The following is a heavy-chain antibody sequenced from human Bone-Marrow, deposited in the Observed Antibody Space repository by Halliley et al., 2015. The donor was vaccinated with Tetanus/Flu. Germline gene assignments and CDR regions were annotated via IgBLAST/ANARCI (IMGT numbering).Heavy chain of an antibody. CDR1: GFTFSNYD. Sequence: SLRLSCVASGFTFSNYDMNWLRQAPGKGPEWVSSISSRGDITYYADSVEGRFTISRDNAKNSLSLQMNSLRAEDTAVYYCARDENSGYEDWGQGTLVTVSS. V-gene: IGHV3-48*03. CDR2: ISSRGDIT. CDR3: ARDENSGYED. D-gene: IGHD5-12*01. J-gene: IGHJ4*02.